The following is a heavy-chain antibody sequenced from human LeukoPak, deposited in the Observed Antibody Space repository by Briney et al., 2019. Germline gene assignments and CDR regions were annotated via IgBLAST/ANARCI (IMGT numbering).Heavy chain of an antibody. CDR3: ARDFYCSSTSCPKTYYYYYMDV. J-gene: IGHJ6*03. D-gene: IGHD2-2*01. CDR2: ISAYNGNT. Sequence: ASVKVSCKASGYTFTSYGISWVRQAPGQGLEWMGWISAYNGNTNYAQKLQGRATMTTDTSTSTAYMELRSLRSDDTAVYYCARDFYCSSTSCPKTYYYYYMDVWGKGTTVTISS. V-gene: IGHV1-18*01. CDR1: GYTFTSYG.